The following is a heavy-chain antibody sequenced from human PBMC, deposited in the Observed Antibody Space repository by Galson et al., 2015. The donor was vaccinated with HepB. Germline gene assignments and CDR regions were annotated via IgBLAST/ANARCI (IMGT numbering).Heavy chain of an antibody. Sequence: SLRLSCAASGFTFSSYAMSWVRQAPGKGLEWVSAISGSGGSTYYADSVKGRFTISRDNSKNTLYLQMNSLRAEDTAVYYCAKDQYCSGGSCLHDYWGQGTLVTVSS. D-gene: IGHD2-15*01. CDR2: ISGSGGST. J-gene: IGHJ4*02. CDR3: AKDQYCSGGSCLHDY. V-gene: IGHV3-23*01. CDR1: GFTFSSYA.